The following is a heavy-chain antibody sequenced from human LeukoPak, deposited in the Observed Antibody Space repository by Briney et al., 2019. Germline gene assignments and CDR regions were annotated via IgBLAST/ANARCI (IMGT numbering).Heavy chain of an antibody. D-gene: IGHD2-2*01. CDR2: IRSKAYGGTT. Sequence: GGSLRLSCTASGFTFGDYAMSWVRQAPGTGLEWVGFIRSKAYGGTTEYAASVKGRFTISRDDSKSIAYLQMNSLKTEDTAVYYCTASDHLYCSSISCHFDYWGQGTLVTVSS. CDR3: TASDHLYCSSISCHFDY. CDR1: GFTFGDYA. V-gene: IGHV3-49*04. J-gene: IGHJ4*02.